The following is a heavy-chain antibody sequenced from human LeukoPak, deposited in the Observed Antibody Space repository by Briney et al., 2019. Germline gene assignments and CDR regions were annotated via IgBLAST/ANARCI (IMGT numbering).Heavy chain of an antibody. J-gene: IGHJ4*02. CDR3: ARGAPPYYYDSSGYYPRHPLDY. CDR2: INHSGST. CDR1: GGSFSGYY. Sequence: PSETLSLTCAVYGGSFSGYYWSWIRQPPGKGLEWIGEINHSGSTNYNPSLKSRVTISVDTSKNQFSLKLSSVTAADTAVYYCARGAPPYYYDSSGYYPRHPLDYWGQGTLVTVSS. V-gene: IGHV4-34*01. D-gene: IGHD3-22*01.